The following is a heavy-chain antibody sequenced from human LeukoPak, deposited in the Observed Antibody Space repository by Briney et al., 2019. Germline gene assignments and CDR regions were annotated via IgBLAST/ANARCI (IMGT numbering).Heavy chain of an antibody. CDR3: SGGVL. CDR2: IGTGSSYM. J-gene: IGHJ4*02. Sequence: GGSLRLSCAASGFTFSSYSMNWVRQAPGKGLEWVSSIGTGSSYMYYADSVKGRFTISRDNAKNSLYLQMNSLRAEDTAVYYCSGGVLGGQGALVTVSS. D-gene: IGHD6-6*01. CDR1: GFTFSSYS. V-gene: IGHV3-21*01.